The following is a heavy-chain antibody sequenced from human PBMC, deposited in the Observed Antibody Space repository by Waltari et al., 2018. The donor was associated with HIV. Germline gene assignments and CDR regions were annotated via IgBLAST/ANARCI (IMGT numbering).Heavy chain of an antibody. V-gene: IGHV4-39*01. Sequence: QLQLQESGPGLVKPSETLSLTCTVSGGSISRSSYYWGWIRQPPGKGLEWIGSIYYSGSTYYNPSLKSRVTISVDTSKNQFSLKLSSVTAADTAVYYCARTHCSSTSCLSYYYYGMDVWGQGTTVTVSS. CDR2: IYYSGST. D-gene: IGHD2-2*01. J-gene: IGHJ6*02. CDR1: GGSISRSSYY. CDR3: ARTHCSSTSCLSYYYYGMDV.